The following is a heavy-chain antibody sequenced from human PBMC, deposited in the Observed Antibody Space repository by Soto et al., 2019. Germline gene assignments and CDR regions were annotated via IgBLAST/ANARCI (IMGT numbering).Heavy chain of an antibody. CDR3: VRGGSANYYGLFDS. Sequence: EVQLVESGGGLVQPGGSLRLSCAASGFTFSSYWMHWVRQVPGKGLVWVSRIKSDASTIMYADSVKGRFTISRDNAKNTRYLQVNSLRPEDTVVYYCVRGGSANYYGLFDSWGQGTLVTVSS. D-gene: IGHD1-26*01. CDR1: GFTFSSYW. J-gene: IGHJ4*02. CDR2: IKSDASTI. V-gene: IGHV3-74*03.